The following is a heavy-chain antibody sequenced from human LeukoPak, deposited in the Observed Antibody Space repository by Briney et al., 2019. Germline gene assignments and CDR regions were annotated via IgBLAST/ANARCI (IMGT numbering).Heavy chain of an antibody. V-gene: IGHV4-34*01. CDR2: INDSGST. Sequence: PSETLSLTCGVYGGSFSGYSWSLIRQSPGKGLEWIGEINDSGSTKYNPSLESRVTMSVDTSKKQISLKMRSVTAADTAVYFCARGIGKAGFGDNYYGLDVWGQGTTATVSS. CDR3: ARGIGKAGFGDNYYGLDV. D-gene: IGHD3-16*01. CDR1: GGSFSGYS. J-gene: IGHJ6*02.